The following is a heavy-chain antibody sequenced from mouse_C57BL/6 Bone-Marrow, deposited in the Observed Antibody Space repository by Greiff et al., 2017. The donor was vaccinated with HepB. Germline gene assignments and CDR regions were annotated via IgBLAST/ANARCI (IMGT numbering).Heavy chain of an antibody. CDR3: ARVYGYDKDYAMDY. D-gene: IGHD2-2*01. J-gene: IGHJ4*01. V-gene: IGHV1-61*01. CDR1: GYTFTSYW. CDR2: IYPSDSET. Sequence: VKLQQPGAELVRPGSSVKLSCKASGYTFTSYWMDWVKQRPGQGLEWIGNIYPSDSETHYNQKFKDKATLTVDKSSSTAYMQLSSLTSEDSAVYYCARVYGYDKDYAMDYWGQGTSVTVSS.